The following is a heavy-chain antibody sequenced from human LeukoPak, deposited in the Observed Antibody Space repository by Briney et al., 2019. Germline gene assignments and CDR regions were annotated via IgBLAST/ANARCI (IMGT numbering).Heavy chain of an antibody. CDR3: ASYNIAAAGGFDY. CDR2: IYYSGST. J-gene: IGHJ4*02. Sequence: PSETLSLTFTVSGGSISSYYWSWIRQPPGKGLEWIGYIYYSGSTNYNPSLKSRVTVSVDTSRNQFSLQLSSMTAADTAVYYCASYNIAAAGGFDYWGQGTLVTVSS. D-gene: IGHD6-13*01. CDR1: GGSISSYY. V-gene: IGHV4-59*01.